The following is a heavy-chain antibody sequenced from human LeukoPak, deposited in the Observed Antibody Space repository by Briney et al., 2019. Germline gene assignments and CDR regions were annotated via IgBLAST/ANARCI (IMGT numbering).Heavy chain of an antibody. Sequence: GGSLRLSCAASGFTFSSYSMNWVRQAPGKGLEWVSYISSSSSTIYYADSVKGRFTISRDNAKNSLYLQMNSLRAEDTAVYYCAKEGPYGDYGYWGQGTLVTVSS. CDR3: AKEGPYGDYGY. J-gene: IGHJ4*02. V-gene: IGHV3-48*01. CDR2: ISSSSSTI. D-gene: IGHD4-17*01. CDR1: GFTFSSYS.